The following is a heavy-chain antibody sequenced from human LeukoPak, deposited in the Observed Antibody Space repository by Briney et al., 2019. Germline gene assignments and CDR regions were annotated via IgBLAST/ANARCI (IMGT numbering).Heavy chain of an antibody. V-gene: IGHV3-30-3*01. CDR1: GFTFSSYA. Sequence: GGSLRLSCAASGFTFSSYAMHWVRQAPGKGLEWVAVISYDGSNKYYADSVKGRFTISRDNSKNTLYLQMNSLRAEDTAVYYCAGDHFKYYYDSSGYDHWGQGTLVTVSS. D-gene: IGHD3-22*01. CDR3: AGDHFKYYYDSSGYDH. J-gene: IGHJ4*02. CDR2: ISYDGSNK.